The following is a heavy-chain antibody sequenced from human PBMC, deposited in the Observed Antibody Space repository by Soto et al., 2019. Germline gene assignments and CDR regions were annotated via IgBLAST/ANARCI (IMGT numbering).Heavy chain of an antibody. V-gene: IGHV4-39*01. CDR1: GGSISSSSYY. J-gene: IGHJ6*02. Sequence: PSETLSLTCTVSGGSISSSSYYWGWIRQPPGKGLEWIGSIYYSGSTYYNPPLKSRVTISVDTSKNQFSLKLSSVTAADTAVYYCAGLNYSNYDYYGMDVWGQGTTVTVSS. D-gene: IGHD4-4*01. CDR2: IYYSGST. CDR3: AGLNYSNYDYYGMDV.